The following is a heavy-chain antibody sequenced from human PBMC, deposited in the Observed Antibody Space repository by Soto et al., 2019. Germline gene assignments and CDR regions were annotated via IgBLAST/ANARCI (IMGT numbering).Heavy chain of an antibody. D-gene: IGHD2-15*01. CDR2: INHSGST. Sequence: QVQLQQWGAGLLKPSETLSLTCAVYGGSFSGYYWSWIRQPPGKGLEWIGEINHSGSTNYNPSLKSRVTISVDTSKNQFSLELSSVTAADTAVYYCARGDIVVVVAASRGGGDAFDIWGQGTMVTVSS. CDR3: ARGDIVVVVAASRGGGDAFDI. J-gene: IGHJ3*02. V-gene: IGHV4-34*01. CDR1: GGSFSGYY.